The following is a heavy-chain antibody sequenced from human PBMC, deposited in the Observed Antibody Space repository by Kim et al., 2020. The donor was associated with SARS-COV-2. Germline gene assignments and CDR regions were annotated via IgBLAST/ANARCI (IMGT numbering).Heavy chain of an antibody. V-gene: IGHV1-8*01. Sequence: ASVKVSCKASGYTFTSYDINWVRQATGQGLEWMGWMNPNSGNTGYAQKFQGRVTMTRNTSISTAYMELSSLRSEDTAVYYCARGSDGVVATDNWFDPWGQGTLVTVSS. J-gene: IGHJ5*02. CDR2: MNPNSGNT. CDR3: ARGSDGVVATDNWFDP. CDR1: GYTFTSYD. D-gene: IGHD3-3*01.